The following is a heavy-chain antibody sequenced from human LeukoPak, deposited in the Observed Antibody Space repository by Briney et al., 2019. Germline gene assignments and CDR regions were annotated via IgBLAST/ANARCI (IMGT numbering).Heavy chain of an antibody. CDR2: IYHSGST. CDR1: GGSISSSTNW. V-gene: IGHV4-4*02. CDR3: LYGGNSGDWIY. Sequence: SETLSLTCAVSGGSISSSTNWWSWVRQPPGKGLEWIGEIYHSGSTNYNPSLKSRVTMSIDESKNQFSLKLNSMAAADTAVYYCLYGGNSGDWIYWGQGTLVTVSS. J-gene: IGHJ4*02. D-gene: IGHD4-23*01.